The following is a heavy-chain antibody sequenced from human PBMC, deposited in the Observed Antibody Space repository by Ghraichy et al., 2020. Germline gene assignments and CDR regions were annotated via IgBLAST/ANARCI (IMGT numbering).Heavy chain of an antibody. V-gene: IGHV1-18*04. CDR2: IGAYNGAT. CDR3: AKDDDHTVDY. CDR1: GFTFTNYG. J-gene: IGHJ4*02. D-gene: IGHD1-14*01. Sequence: ASVKVSCKASGFTFTNYGFVWVRQAPGQGLEWMGWIGAYNGATNYAQKLQGRVTMTTDTSTSTAYMELRSLRSDDTAVYYCAKDDDHTVDYWGQGTLVTVSS.